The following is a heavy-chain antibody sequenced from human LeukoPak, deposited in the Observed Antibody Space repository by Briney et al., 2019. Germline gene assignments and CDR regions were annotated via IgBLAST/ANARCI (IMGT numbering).Heavy chain of an antibody. CDR3: AKQWVDC. CDR2: INSDGSST. Sequence: SGGSLRLSCAASGFTFSSYWMHWVRQAPGKGLVWVSRINSDGSSTSYADSVKGRFTISRDNSQNTLYLQRNSLRAEDTALYYCAKQWVDCWGQGTLVTVSS. J-gene: IGHJ4*02. D-gene: IGHD1-26*01. V-gene: IGHV3-74*01. CDR1: GFTFSSYW.